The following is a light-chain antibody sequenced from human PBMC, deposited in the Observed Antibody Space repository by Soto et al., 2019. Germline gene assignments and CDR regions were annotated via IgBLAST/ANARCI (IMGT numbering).Light chain of an antibody. CDR2: EVN. CDR3: SSYTSSSTPWV. V-gene: IGLV2-14*01. CDR1: SSDVGGYNY. J-gene: IGLJ3*02. Sequence: QSALTQPASVSGSPGQSITISCTGTSSDVGGYNYVSWYQQHPGKAPKLMIYEVNNRPSGVSNRFSGSKSDNTASLTISGLQAEDEADYYCSSYTSSSTPWVFGGGTKVTVL.